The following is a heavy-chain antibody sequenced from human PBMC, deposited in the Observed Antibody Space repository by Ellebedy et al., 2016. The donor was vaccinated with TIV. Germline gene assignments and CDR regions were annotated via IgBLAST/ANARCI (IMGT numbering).Heavy chain of an antibody. Sequence: PGGSLRLSCAASGFTSNSYAMSWVRQAPGKGLQWVSAISGSGGRTYYADSSVRGRFTISRDNSKSTLYLQLNGLAVEDTAIYYCAKQPAVGSYYYFDFWGQGTLVTVSS. CDR1: GFTSNSYA. V-gene: IGHV3-23*01. CDR2: ISGSGGRT. J-gene: IGHJ4*02. CDR3: AKQPAVGSYYYFDF. D-gene: IGHD1-26*01.